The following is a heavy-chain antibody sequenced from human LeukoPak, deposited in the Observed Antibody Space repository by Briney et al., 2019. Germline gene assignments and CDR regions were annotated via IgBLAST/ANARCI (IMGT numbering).Heavy chain of an antibody. CDR1: GYSFTSDG. J-gene: IGHJ6*02. Sequence: ASVNVSCKASGYSFTSDGISWVRQAAGQGLERMGWISAYNSNTNYAQNLQGRVTMTTDTSTSTVYLDLRSLRSDDTAVYYCAREDAQLWLRYSFTPDYYYGMDVWGQGTTVTVSS. CDR2: ISAYNSNT. D-gene: IGHD5-18*01. V-gene: IGHV1-18*01. CDR3: AREDAQLWLRYSFTPDYYYGMDV.